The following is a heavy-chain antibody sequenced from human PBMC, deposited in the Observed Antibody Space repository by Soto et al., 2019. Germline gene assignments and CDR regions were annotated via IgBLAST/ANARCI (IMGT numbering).Heavy chain of an antibody. V-gene: IGHV3-53*01. J-gene: IGHJ4*02. Sequence: PGGSLRLSCAASGFTVSSNYMSWVRQAPGKGLEWVSVIYSGGSTYYADSVKGRFTISRDNSKNTLLLQMNSLGAEDTAVYYCAKDSNKYSSSLRGRYFDYWGQGIGVTVSS. CDR2: IYSGGST. CDR3: AKDSNKYSSSLRGRYFDY. D-gene: IGHD4-4*01. CDR1: GFTVSSNY.